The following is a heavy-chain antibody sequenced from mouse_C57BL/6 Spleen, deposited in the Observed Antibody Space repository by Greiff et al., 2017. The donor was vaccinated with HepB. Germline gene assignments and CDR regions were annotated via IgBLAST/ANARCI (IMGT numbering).Heavy chain of an antibody. V-gene: IGHV1-4*01. Sequence: VKLMESGAELARPGASVKMSCKASGYTFTSYTMHWVKQRPGQGLEWIGYINPSSGYTKYNQKFKDKATLTADKSSSTAYMQLSSLTSEDSAVYYCARRGDLWGYFDVWGTGTTVTVSS. CDR2: INPSSGYT. CDR1: GYTFTSYT. D-gene: IGHD3-3*01. J-gene: IGHJ1*03. CDR3: ARRGDLWGYFDV.